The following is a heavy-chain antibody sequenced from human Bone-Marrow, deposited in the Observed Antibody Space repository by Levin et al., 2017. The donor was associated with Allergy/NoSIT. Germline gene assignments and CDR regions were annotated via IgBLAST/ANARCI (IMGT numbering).Heavy chain of an antibody. V-gene: IGHV1-18*01. CDR2: INTYNGNT. D-gene: IGHD2-2*01. J-gene: IGHJ5*01. CDR3: ARVGCSSTSCYVGNWFDS. Sequence: ASVKVSCKASGYTFNSYALSWVRQAPGQGLEWLAWINTYNGNTNYAQKVQGRVTLTTDTSTNTAYMELRSHRSDDTAVYYWARVGCSSTSCYVGNWFDSWGQGTLVTVSS. CDR1: GYTFNSYA.